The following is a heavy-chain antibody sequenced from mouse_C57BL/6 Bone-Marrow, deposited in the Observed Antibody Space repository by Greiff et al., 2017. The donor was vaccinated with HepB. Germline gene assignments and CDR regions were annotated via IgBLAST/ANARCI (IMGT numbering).Heavy chain of an antibody. CDR3: ERHWYFDV. V-gene: IGHV1-82*01. Sequence: QVQLQQSGPELVKPGASVKISCKASGYAFSRSWMNWVKQRPGQGLEWIGRIYPGDGDTNYNGKFKGKATLTADTSSSTAYMQLSSLTSEASAVYVCERHWYFDVWGTGTTVTVSS. J-gene: IGHJ1*03. CDR1: GYAFSRSW. CDR2: IYPGDGDT.